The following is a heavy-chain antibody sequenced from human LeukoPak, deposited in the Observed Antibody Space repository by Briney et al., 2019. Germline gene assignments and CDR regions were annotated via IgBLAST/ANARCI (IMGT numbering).Heavy chain of an antibody. Sequence: PGGSLRLSCTASGFTFGVSAMNWVRQAPGKGLEWVSASGNAGDTYYAASVKGRFTISRDNSKKMLFLQMTSVRAEDTAVYYCAKNRPDNYGFDYWGQGTLVTVSS. CDR2: SGNAGDT. J-gene: IGHJ4*02. D-gene: IGHD3-16*01. CDR1: GFTFGVSA. V-gene: IGHV3-23*01. CDR3: AKNRPDNYGFDY.